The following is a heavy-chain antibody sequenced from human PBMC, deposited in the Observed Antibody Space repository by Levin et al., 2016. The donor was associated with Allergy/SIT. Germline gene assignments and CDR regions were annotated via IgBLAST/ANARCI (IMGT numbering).Heavy chain of an antibody. CDR2: IGSNGGST. D-gene: IGHD3-16*02. V-gene: IGHV3-64D*09. Sequence: GESLKISCSASGFTFSGYAMHWVRQAPGKGLEYISAIGSNGGSTYYADSVKGRFTISRDNSKNTVYLQMSSLRAEDTAVYYCVKDTDMITLGGVISPVWGQGTLVTVSS. J-gene: IGHJ4*02. CDR1: GFTFSGYA. CDR3: VKDTDMITLGGVISPV.